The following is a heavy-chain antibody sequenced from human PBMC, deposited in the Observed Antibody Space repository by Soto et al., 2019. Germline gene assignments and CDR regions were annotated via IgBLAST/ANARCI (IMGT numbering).Heavy chain of an antibody. V-gene: IGHV3-21*01. CDR2: ISSSSSYI. Sequence: AGGSLRLSCAASGFTFSSYGMNWVRQAPGKGLEWVSSISSSSSYIYYADSVKGRFTISRDNAKNSLYLQMNSLRAEDTAVYYCASGLRTTRNWFDPWGQGTLVTVSS. CDR1: GFTFSSYG. D-gene: IGHD4-17*01. J-gene: IGHJ5*02. CDR3: ASGLRTTRNWFDP.